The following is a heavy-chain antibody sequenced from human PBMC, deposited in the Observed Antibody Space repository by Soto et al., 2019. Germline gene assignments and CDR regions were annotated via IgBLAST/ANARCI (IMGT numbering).Heavy chain of an antibody. V-gene: IGHV3-23*01. Sequence: EVQLLESGGGLVQPGGSLRLSCAASGFTFSSYAMSWVSQAPGKGLEWVSAISGSGGSTYYADSVKGRFTISRDNSKNTLYLQMNSLRAEDTAVYYCAQGGPPRYYGMDVWGQGTTVTVSS. J-gene: IGHJ6*02. CDR3: AQGGPPRYYGMDV. D-gene: IGHD3-16*01. CDR1: GFTFSSYA. CDR2: ISGSGGST.